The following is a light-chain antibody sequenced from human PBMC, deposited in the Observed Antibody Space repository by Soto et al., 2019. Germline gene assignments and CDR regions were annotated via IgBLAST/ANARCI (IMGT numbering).Light chain of an antibody. V-gene: IGKV1-6*01. CDR2: AAS. Sequence: AIHLTQSSSSLTTYGWVCVTRHCRASQSISFDVAWYQQKPGKAPKLLIYAASSLQSGVPSRFSGSGSGTDFTLTISSLQPEDFATYYCLQDYNSPYTFGQGTRLEIK. J-gene: IGKJ5*01. CDR3: LQDYNSPYT. CDR1: QSISFD.